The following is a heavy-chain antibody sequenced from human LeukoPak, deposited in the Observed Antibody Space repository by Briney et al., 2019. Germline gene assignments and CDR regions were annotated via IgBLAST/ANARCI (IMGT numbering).Heavy chain of an antibody. V-gene: IGHV4-59*01. CDR1: GGSISSYY. CDR2: IYYSGST. CDR3: ARRTGYYFDY. J-gene: IGHJ4*02. D-gene: IGHD3/OR15-3a*01. Sequence: PSETLSLTYTVSGGSISSYYWSWIRQPPGKGLEWIGYIYYSGSTNYNPSLKSRVTISVDTSKNQFSLRLSSVTAADTAVYYCARRTGYYFDYWGQGTLVTVSS.